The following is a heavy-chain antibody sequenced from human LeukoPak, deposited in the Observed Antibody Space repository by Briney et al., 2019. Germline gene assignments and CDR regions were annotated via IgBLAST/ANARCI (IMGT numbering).Heavy chain of an antibody. CDR2: ISAYNGNT. J-gene: IGHJ6*03. V-gene: IGHV1-18*01. CDR3: ARNYDSSGYYYYYYMDV. Sequence: ASVKVSCKASGYTFTSYGISWVRQAPGQGLEWMGWISAYNGNTNYAQKLQGRVTMTTDTSTSTAYMELRSLRSDDTAVYYCARNYDSSGYYYYYYMDVWGKGTTVTISS. CDR1: GYTFTSYG. D-gene: IGHD3-22*01.